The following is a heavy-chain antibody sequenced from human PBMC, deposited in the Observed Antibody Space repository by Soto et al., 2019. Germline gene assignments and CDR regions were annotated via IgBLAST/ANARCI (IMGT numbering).Heavy chain of an antibody. J-gene: IGHJ4*02. V-gene: IGHV1-2*02. CDR2: INPKTGGT. D-gene: IGHD1-26*01. CDR3: ARDVVGSDYFDS. CDR1: GYTFTDFY. Sequence: GASVKVSCKASGYTFTDFYMHWVRQAPGQGLEWMGWINPKTGGTNYVQKFQGRVTMTRDTSITTAYMELSRLRSDDTAVYYCARDVVGSDYFDSWGQGTLVTVS.